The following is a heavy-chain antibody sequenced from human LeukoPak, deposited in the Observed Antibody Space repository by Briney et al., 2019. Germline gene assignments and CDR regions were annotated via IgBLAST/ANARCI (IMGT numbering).Heavy chain of an antibody. V-gene: IGHV3-11*01. Sequence: GGSLRLSCAASGFTFSDYYMTWIRQTPGKGLEWVSYISISGTTTFYVDSVKGRFTISRDNTKNSLYLQMNSLRAEDTAMYYCARGTMASDFWGQGTLVTVSS. CDR2: ISISGTTT. D-gene: IGHD3-10*01. CDR3: ARGTMASDF. CDR1: GFTFSDYY. J-gene: IGHJ4*02.